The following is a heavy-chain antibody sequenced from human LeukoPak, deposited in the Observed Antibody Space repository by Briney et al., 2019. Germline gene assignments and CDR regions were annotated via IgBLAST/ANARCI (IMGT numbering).Heavy chain of an antibody. J-gene: IGHJ3*02. CDR2: IYTSGST. V-gene: IGHV4-61*02. CDR3: AREVLTAILPDAFDI. CDR1: GGSISSGSYY. Sequence: SETLSLTCTVSGGSISSGSYYWSWIRQPAGKGLEWIGRIYTSGSTNYNPSLKSRVTISVDTSKNQFSLKLSSVTAADTAVYYCAREVLTAILPDAFDIWGQGTMVTVSS. D-gene: IGHD2-21*02.